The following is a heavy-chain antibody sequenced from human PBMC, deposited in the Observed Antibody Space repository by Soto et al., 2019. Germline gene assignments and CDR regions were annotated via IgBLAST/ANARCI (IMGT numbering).Heavy chain of an antibody. Sequence: ASVKVSCKASGGSFSSFGISWVRQAPGQGLEWMGGIIPVFGRPNYAQRFRGRLTITADESTNTVYLELIDLRSEDTAVYYCAREGSGYNLWGQGTQVTVS. CDR2: IIPVFGRP. CDR3: AREGSGYNL. V-gene: IGHV1-69*13. CDR1: GGSFSSFG. D-gene: IGHD5-12*01. J-gene: IGHJ1*01.